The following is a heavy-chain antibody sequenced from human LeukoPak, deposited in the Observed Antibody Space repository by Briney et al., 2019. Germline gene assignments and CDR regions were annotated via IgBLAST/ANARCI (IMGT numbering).Heavy chain of an antibody. CDR3: ARVGTAMVTIVAPYYMNV. V-gene: IGHV3-21*01. CDR2: ITSSGTYI. J-gene: IGHJ6*03. D-gene: IGHD5-18*01. Sequence: PGGSLKLSCATSGFTFNNYNMNWVRQAPGRALEWVSSITSSGTYIFYADSVKGRFTISRDNAKNSLYLQMNSLGPEDTAVYYCARVGTAMVTIVAPYYMNVWGKGTTVTVSS. CDR1: GFTFNNYN.